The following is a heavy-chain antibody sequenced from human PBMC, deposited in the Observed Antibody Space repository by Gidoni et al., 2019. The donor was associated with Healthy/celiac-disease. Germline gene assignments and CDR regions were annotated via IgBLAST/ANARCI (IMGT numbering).Heavy chain of an antibody. D-gene: IGHD6-13*01. J-gene: IGHJ5*02. Sequence: VQLLEAGGGLVQPGGSLRLPRAASGSTFSSYAMSWVRQAPGKGLEWVSAISGSGGSTYDADSVKGRFTISRDNSKNTLYLQMNSLRAEDTAVYYCAKEGEQLVRLNWFDPWGQGTLVTVSS. CDR2: ISGSGGST. V-gene: IGHV3-23*01. CDR1: GSTFSSYA. CDR3: AKEGEQLVRLNWFDP.